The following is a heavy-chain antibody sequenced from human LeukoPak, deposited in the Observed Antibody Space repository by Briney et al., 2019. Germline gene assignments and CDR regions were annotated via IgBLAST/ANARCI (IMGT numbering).Heavy chain of an antibody. CDR2: ISAYNGNT. CDR1: GYTFTSYG. Sequence: ASVKVSCKASGYTFTSYGISWVRQAPGQGLEWMGWISAYNGNTNYAQKLQGRVTMTTDTSTSTAYMELRSLRADDTAVYYCARVVVPAAIGEFDYWGQGTLVTVSS. CDR3: ARVVVPAAIGEFDY. J-gene: IGHJ4*02. V-gene: IGHV1-18*01. D-gene: IGHD2-2*01.